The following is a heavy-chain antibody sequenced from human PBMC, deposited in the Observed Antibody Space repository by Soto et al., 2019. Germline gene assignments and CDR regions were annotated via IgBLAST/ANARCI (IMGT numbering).Heavy chain of an antibody. CDR3: ARFVRSCSGTTCYTRADV. J-gene: IGHJ6*02. Sequence: PSETLSLTCTVSGGSIRSTRYYWSWIRQHPGKGLEWIAYIYHSGSTYYNPSLKSRVAMSVDTSSNQFSLKLRSVIVADTAVYHCARFVRSCSGTTCYTRADVWGQGTTVTVSS. CDR1: GGSIRSTRYY. D-gene: IGHD2-2*02. CDR2: IYHSGST. V-gene: IGHV4-31*02.